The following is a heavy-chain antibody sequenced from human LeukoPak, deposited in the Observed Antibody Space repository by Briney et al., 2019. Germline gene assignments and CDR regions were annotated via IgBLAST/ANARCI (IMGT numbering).Heavy chain of an antibody. Sequence: PSETLSLTCGVYAGSLSGYYWTWIRQPPGKGLKWIGEINHSGTTNYNPSLKSRVTISVDTSKNQFSLKLNSVTAADTAVYYCARGITFGGVIVWNWFDPWGQGTLVTVSS. CDR3: ARGITFGGVIVWNWFDP. V-gene: IGHV4-34*01. D-gene: IGHD3-16*02. J-gene: IGHJ5*02. CDR2: INHSGTT. CDR1: AGSLSGYY.